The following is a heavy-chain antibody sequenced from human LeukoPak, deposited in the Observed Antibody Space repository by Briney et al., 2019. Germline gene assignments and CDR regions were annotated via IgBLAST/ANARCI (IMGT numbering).Heavy chain of an antibody. D-gene: IGHD1-14*01. Sequence: SETLSLTCTVSGGSISSYYWSWVRQPPGKGLEWIGYIYYSGSTNYNPSLKSRVTISVDTSKNQFSLKLSSVTAADTAVYYCAREVWGPEYWGQGTLVTVSS. CDR1: GGSISSYY. V-gene: IGHV4-59*12. CDR2: IYYSGST. J-gene: IGHJ4*02. CDR3: AREVWGPEY.